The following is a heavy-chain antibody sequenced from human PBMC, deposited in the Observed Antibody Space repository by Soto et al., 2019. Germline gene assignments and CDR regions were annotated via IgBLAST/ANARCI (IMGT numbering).Heavy chain of an antibody. V-gene: IGHV3-30*18. Sequence: QVQLVESGGGVVQPGRSLRLSCAASGFTFSSYGMHWVRQAPGKGLEWVAVISYDGSNKYYADSVKGRFTISRDNSKNKLYILLNSLRAEDTAVYYRAKDSERQLPDYWGQGTLVTVSS. D-gene: IGHD6-13*01. J-gene: IGHJ4*02. CDR3: AKDSERQLPDY. CDR2: ISYDGSNK. CDR1: GFTFSSYG.